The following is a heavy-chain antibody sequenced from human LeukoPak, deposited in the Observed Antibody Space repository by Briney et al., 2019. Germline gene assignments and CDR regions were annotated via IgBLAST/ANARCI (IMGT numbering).Heavy chain of an antibody. CDR3: ARGRFSGSYFFGPETDY. CDR1: GYTFTSYY. J-gene: IGHJ4*02. CDR2: INPSGGST. D-gene: IGHD1-26*01. V-gene: IGHV1-46*01. Sequence: ASVKVSCKASGYTFTSYYMHWVRQAPGQGLEWMGIINPSGGSTSYAQKFQGRVTMTRDMSTSTAYMELSSLRSEDTAVYYCARGRFSGSYFFGPETDYWGQGTLVTVSS.